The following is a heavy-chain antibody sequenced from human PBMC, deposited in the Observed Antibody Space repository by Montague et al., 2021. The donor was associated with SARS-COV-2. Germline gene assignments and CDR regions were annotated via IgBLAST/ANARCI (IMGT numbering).Heavy chain of an antibody. CDR1: GFPFGGYA. D-gene: IGHD2-2*01. V-gene: IGHV3-23*01. CDR2: IRATGHDT. Sequence: SLRLSCAASGFPFGGYAMIWVRQAPGKGLQWISTIRATGHDTYYXDSVKGRFTISRDNSKDTLYLQMNSLRANDTAVYYCVKDGCQNLRCLDVWGQGTTVTVSS. CDR3: VKDGCQNLRCLDV. J-gene: IGHJ6*02.